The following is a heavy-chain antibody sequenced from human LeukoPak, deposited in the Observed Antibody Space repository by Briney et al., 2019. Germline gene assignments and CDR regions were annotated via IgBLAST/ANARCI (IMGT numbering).Heavy chain of an antibody. CDR3: ARANDRGGTSPLDY. J-gene: IGHJ4*02. D-gene: IGHD2-2*01. CDR2: IYHTGSA. Sequence: SETLSLTCGVSNYYISSGSYGSWIRQPPGKGLEGIGSIYHTGSAYYSSSLQSRVTISVDTSKNQFSVKLSSVTAADTAVYYCARANDRGGTSPLDYWGQGTLVTVSS. V-gene: IGHV4-38-2*01. CDR1: NYYISSGSY.